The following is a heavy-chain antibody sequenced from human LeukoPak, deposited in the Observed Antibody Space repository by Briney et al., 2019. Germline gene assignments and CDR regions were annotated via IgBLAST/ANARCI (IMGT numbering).Heavy chain of an antibody. D-gene: IGHD1-26*01. V-gene: IGHV4-4*07. J-gene: IGHJ4*02. Sequence: SETLSLTCTVSGGSISSYYWSWIRQPAGKGLEWIGRIYTSGSTNYSPSLKSRVTISVDTSKNQFSLKLSSVTAADTAVYYCARDRLMYSGNYPFDYWGQGTLVTVSS. CDR1: GGSISSYY. CDR3: ARDRLMYSGNYPFDY. CDR2: IYTSGST.